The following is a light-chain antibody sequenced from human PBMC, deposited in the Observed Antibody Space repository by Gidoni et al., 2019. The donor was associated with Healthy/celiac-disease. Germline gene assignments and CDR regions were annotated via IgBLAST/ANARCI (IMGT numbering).Light chain of an antibody. Sequence: ATRSCRASQSVSSNLAWYEQKPGQAPMRLIYWASTRATGIPARFSGSGSGTEFTLTISSLQSEDFAVYYCQQYNNWPPYTFGQGTKLEIK. J-gene: IGKJ2*01. CDR2: WAS. CDR3: QQYNNWPPYT. V-gene: IGKV3-15*01. CDR1: QSVSSN.